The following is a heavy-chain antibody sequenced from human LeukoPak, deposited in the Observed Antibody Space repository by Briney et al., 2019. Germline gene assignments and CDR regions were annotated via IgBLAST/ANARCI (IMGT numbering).Heavy chain of an antibody. CDR1: GFTFSSYG. V-gene: IGHV3-30*18. Sequence: QTGGSLRLSCAASGFTFSSYGMHWVRQAPGKGLEWVAVISHDGNVKLYADSVKGRFTISRDYSKNTLYVQVNSLGTEDTAAYYCAKGSYYDSSGPFYFDYWGQGTLVTVSS. D-gene: IGHD3-22*01. CDR2: ISHDGNVK. CDR3: AKGSYYDSSGPFYFDY. J-gene: IGHJ4*02.